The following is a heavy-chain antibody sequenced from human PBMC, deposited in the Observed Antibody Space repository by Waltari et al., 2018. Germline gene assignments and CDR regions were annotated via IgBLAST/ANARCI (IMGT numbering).Heavy chain of an antibody. V-gene: IGHV3-23*01. CDR2: ISGGGGNT. D-gene: IGHD1-20*01. CDR1: GFSLSDFP. Sequence: EVHLLESGGVLTRPGGSLRLSCAASGFSLSDFPMSWVRPAPGKGLEWVSSISGGGGNTYYAASVEGRFIISRDNSKNTVSLEMTSLRAEDTAIYYCAKEHTVTGARPFDYWGRGTLVTVSS. J-gene: IGHJ4*02. CDR3: AKEHTVTGARPFDY.